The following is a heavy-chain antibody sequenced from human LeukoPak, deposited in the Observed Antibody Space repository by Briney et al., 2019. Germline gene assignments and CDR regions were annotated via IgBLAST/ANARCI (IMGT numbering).Heavy chain of an antibody. V-gene: IGHV1-2*02. D-gene: IGHD6-13*01. CDR3: ARDYRSIAAAGTGVDY. CDR2: INPNSGGT. J-gene: IGHJ4*02. Sequence: ASVKVSCKASGYTFTGYYMHWVRQAPGQGLEWMGWINPNSGGTNYAQKFQGRVTMTRDTSISTAYMELSRLRSDDTAVYYCARDYRSIAAAGTGVDYWGQGTLVTVSS. CDR1: GYTFTGYY.